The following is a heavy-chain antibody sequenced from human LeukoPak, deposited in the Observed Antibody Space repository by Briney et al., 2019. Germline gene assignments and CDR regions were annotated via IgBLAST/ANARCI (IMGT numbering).Heavy chain of an antibody. CDR3: ARGSSSWLDYYIDV. Sequence: PSQTLSLTCAVSGGSISSGGYSWTWIRQPPGKGLECIGHIYYSGTTYYNPSLKSRVTISLDTSKNQFSLRLTSVTATDTAVYYCARGSSSWLDYYIDVWAKGTTVTVSS. V-gene: IGHV4-30-4*07. CDR1: GGSISSGGYS. D-gene: IGHD6-13*01. CDR2: IYYSGTT. J-gene: IGHJ6*03.